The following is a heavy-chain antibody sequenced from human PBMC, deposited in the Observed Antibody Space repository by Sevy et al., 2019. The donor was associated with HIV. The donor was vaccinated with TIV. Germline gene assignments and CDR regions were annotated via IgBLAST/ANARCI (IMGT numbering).Heavy chain of an antibody. V-gene: IGHV3-23*01. CDR2: ISGSGFST. J-gene: IGHJ6*02. Sequence: GGSLRLSCAASGFTFDNNAMYWVRQAPGKGLEWVSVISGSGFSTNYAGSVKGRFTNSRDISKSTLYLQMNSLRAEDTAVYYCAKVYYYDSGTVIPRGMDVWGQGTTVTVSS. CDR3: AKVYYYDSGTVIPRGMDV. CDR1: GFTFDNNA. D-gene: IGHD3-10*01.